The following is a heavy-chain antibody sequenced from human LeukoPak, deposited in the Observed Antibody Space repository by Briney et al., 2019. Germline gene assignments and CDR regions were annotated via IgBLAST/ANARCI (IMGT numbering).Heavy chain of an antibody. V-gene: IGHV4-59*01. D-gene: IGHD6-19*01. Sequence: SETLSLTCTVSGGSISSYYWSWIRQPPGKGLEWIGYIYYSGSTNYNPSLKSRVTISVDTSKNQFSLQLSSVTAADTAVYYWARSSVAGPGGFDYWGQGTLVTVSS. CDR1: GGSISSYY. CDR3: ARSSVAGPGGFDY. J-gene: IGHJ4*02. CDR2: IYYSGST.